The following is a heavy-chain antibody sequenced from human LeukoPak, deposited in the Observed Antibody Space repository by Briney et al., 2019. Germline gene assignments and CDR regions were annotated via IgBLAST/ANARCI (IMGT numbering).Heavy chain of an antibody. J-gene: IGHJ3*02. CDR1: GFTFDDYG. CDR2: INWNGGST. CDR3: ARGAYSGSYYGAYAFDI. D-gene: IGHD1-26*01. V-gene: IGHV3-20*04. Sequence: GGSLRLSCAASGFTFDDYGMSWVRQAPGKGLEWVSGINWNGGSTGYADSVKGRFTISRDNAKNSLYLQMNSLRAEDTALYYCARGAYSGSYYGAYAFDIWGQGTMVTVSS.